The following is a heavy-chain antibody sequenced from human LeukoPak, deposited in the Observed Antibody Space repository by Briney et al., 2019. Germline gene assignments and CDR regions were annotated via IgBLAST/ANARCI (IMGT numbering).Heavy chain of an antibody. Sequence: GGSLRLSCAASGFTFSSYAMHWVRQAPGKGLEWVAVISYDGSNKYYADSVKGRFTIPRDNSKNTLYLQMNSLRAEDTAVYYCARVSYDFWSGLDVWGQGTTVTVSS. CDR3: ARVSYDFWSGLDV. V-gene: IGHV3-30-3*01. J-gene: IGHJ6*02. D-gene: IGHD3-3*01. CDR2: ISYDGSNK. CDR1: GFTFSSYA.